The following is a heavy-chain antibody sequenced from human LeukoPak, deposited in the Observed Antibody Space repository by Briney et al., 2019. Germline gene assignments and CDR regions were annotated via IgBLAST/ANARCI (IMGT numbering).Heavy chain of an antibody. CDR3: ATGLQSRWYRPYFDY. J-gene: IGHJ4*02. Sequence: ASVKVSCKASGYTFTGYYIHWVRQAPGQGLEWMGWINPNRGGTKYAQKFQGRVTMTRDTSISTAYMELSSLRSDDTAMYYCATGLQSRWYRPYFDYWGQGTLVTVSS. V-gene: IGHV1-2*02. CDR1: GYTFTGYY. CDR2: INPNRGGT. D-gene: IGHD6-13*01.